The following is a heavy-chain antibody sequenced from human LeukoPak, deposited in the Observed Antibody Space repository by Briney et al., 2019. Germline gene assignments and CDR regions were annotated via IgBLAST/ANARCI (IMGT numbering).Heavy chain of an antibody. CDR1: GGSFSGYY. D-gene: IGHD5-18*01. Sequence: SETLSLTCAVYGGSFSGYYWSWIRQPPGKGLEWIGYIYYSGSTNYNPSLKSRVTISVDKSKNQISLKLSSVTAADTAVYYCARGVSRGYSYGRYYMDVWGKGTTVTVSS. J-gene: IGHJ6*03. CDR2: IYYSGST. V-gene: IGHV4-59*01. CDR3: ARGVSRGYSYGRYYMDV.